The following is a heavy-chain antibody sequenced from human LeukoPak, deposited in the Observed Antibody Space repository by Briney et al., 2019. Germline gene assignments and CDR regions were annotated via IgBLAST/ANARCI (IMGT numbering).Heavy chain of an antibody. CDR2: IYTSGST. V-gene: IGHV4-61*02. D-gene: IGHD3-10*01. Sequence: SETLSLTCTVSGGSISSDSYYWSWIRQPAGKGLEWIGRIYTSGSTNYNPSLKSRVTISVDTPKNQFSLKLSSVTAADTAVYYCARDTFPSGGYFDYWGQGTLVTVSS. CDR3: ARDTFPSGGYFDY. CDR1: GGSISSDSYY. J-gene: IGHJ4*02.